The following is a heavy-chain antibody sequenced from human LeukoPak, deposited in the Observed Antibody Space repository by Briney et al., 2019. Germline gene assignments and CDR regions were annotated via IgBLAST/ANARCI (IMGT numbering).Heavy chain of an antibody. D-gene: IGHD5-18*01. CDR2: INHSGST. CDR1: GGSFSGYY. Sequence: SETLSLTCAVYGGSFSGYYWSWIRQPPGKGLEWIGEINHSGSTNYNPSLKSRVTISVDTSKNQFSLKLSSVTTADTAVYYCARARGYLNWFDPWGQGTLVTVSS. CDR3: ARARGYLNWFDP. J-gene: IGHJ5*02. V-gene: IGHV4-34*01.